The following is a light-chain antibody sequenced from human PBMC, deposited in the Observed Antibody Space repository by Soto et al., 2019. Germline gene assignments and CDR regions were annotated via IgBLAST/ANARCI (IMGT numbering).Light chain of an antibody. V-gene: IGKV3-11*01. CDR2: DAS. J-gene: IGKJ5*01. CDR3: QQRTNWPSST. Sequence: EVVLTQSPATLSLSPGERATLSCRASRSVSSYLAWYQQKPGQAPRLLISDASNRATGIPARFSGSGSGTDFTLPISSLEPEDFAVYYCQQRTNWPSSTFGQGTRLEI. CDR1: RSVSSY.